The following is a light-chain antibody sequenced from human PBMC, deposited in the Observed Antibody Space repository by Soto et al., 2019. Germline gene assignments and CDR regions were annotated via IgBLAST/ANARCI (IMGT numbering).Light chain of an antibody. CDR3: QQYQTFWT. CDR1: QSVSFW. CDR2: KAS. Sequence: DIQMTQSPSSLSASVGDRGTITFRASQSVSFWLAWYQQKPGKAPKLLIYKASTLESGVPSRFSGGGFGTEFTLTISSLQPDDYATYYCQQYQTFWTFGQGTKVDIK. J-gene: IGKJ1*01. V-gene: IGKV1-5*03.